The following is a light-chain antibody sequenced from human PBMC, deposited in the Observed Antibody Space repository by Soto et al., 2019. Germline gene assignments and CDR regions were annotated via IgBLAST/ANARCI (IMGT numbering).Light chain of an antibody. CDR1: QDIRN. CDR3: LQDHTYPYT. Sequence: AIQLTQSPSSLSASVGDRVTITCRTSQDIRNVAWYKQKPGKAPQFVLFGSSNLQSGVPSRFSGSGSGTDFTLTISGLQPDDFATYYCLQDHTYPYTFGQGTKVEL. J-gene: IGKJ2*01. V-gene: IGKV1-6*01. CDR2: GSS.